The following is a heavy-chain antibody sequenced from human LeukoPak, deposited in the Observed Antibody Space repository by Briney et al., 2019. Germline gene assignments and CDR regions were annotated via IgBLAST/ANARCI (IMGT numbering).Heavy chain of an antibody. CDR3: ARHLTASNFPFDY. J-gene: IGHJ4*02. CDR1: GGSISIYY. D-gene: IGHD2/OR15-2a*01. Sequence: SETLSLTCTVSGGSISIYYWSWIRQPPGKGLEWIGYIYYSGSTSYNPSLKSRVTISVDTSKNQFSLRLNSVTAADTAVYYCARHLTASNFPFDYWGQGTLVTVSS. CDR2: IYYSGST. V-gene: IGHV4-59*08.